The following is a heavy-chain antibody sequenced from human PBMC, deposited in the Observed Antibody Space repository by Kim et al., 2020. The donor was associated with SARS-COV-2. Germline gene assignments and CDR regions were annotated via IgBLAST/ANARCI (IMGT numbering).Heavy chain of an antibody. CDR3: ARDFFYYGSGISEY. Sequence: AGSVQGRFTISSDNAQNTVYLQMNTLTTDDTAVYYCARDFFYYGSGISEYWGQGALVTVSS. J-gene: IGHJ4*02. V-gene: IGHV3-11*01. D-gene: IGHD3-10*01.